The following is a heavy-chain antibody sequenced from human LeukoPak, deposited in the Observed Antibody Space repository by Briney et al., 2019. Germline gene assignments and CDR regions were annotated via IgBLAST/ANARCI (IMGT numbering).Heavy chain of an antibody. J-gene: IGHJ3*02. Sequence: ASVKVSCKASGYTFTGYYIHWVRQAPGQGLEWMGRINPNYGGTNYAQKFQGRVTMTRDTSISTAYMELSRLRSDDTAVYYCARARGYSYHDAFDIWGQGTMVTVSS. D-gene: IGHD5-18*01. CDR2: INPNYGGT. V-gene: IGHV1-2*06. CDR1: GYTFTGYY. CDR3: ARARGYSYHDAFDI.